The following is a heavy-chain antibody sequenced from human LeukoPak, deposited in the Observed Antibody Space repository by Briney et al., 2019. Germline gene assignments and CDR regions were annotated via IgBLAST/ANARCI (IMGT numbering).Heavy chain of an antibody. CDR3: ARDPTSITIFGVVNGMDV. CDR2: ISGSSSYI. CDR1: GFTFSTYS. Sequence: GGSLRLSCAASGFTFSTYSMNWVRQAPGKGLEWVSSISGSSSYIYHADSVKGRFTISRDNAKNSLYLQMNSLRAEDTAVYYCARDPTSITIFGVVNGMDVWGQGTTVTVSS. D-gene: IGHD3-3*01. V-gene: IGHV3-21*01. J-gene: IGHJ6*02.